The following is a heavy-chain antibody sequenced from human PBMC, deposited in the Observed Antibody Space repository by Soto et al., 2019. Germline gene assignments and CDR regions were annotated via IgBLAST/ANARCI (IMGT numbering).Heavy chain of an antibody. Sequence: PSQTLSLTCAISGDSVSSNSAAWNWIRQSPSRGLDCLGRTYYRSKSSNDYAVSVKGRITINPDTSNNQFSLQLNSVTPEDTAVYYCARGTALLGVWGQGTTVTVSS. CDR3: ARGTALLGV. V-gene: IGHV6-1*01. CDR2: TYYRSKSSN. CDR1: GDSVSSNSAA. J-gene: IGHJ6*02. D-gene: IGHD5-18*01.